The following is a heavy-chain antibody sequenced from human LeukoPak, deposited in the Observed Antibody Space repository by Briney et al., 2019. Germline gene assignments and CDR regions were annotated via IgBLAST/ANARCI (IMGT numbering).Heavy chain of an antibody. CDR2: IIPIFGTA. CDR3: ARAIGASRKYYDILTGYYPYYFDY. CDR1: GGIFSSYA. V-gene: IGHV1-69*13. J-gene: IGHJ4*02. D-gene: IGHD3-9*01. Sequence: ASVKVSCKASGGIFSSYAISWVRQAPGQGLEWMGGIIPIFGTANYAQKFQGRVTITADESTSTAYMELSSLRSEDTAVYYCARAIGASRKYYDILTGYYPYYFDYWGQGTLVTVSS.